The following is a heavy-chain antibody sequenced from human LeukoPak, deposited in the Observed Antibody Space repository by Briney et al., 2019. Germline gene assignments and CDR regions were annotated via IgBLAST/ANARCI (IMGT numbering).Heavy chain of an antibody. CDR2: IWYDGSNK. CDR3: ARGGHREYYYYGMDV. Sequence: PGGSLRLSCAASGFTFSSYGMHWVRQAPGKGLERVAVIWYDGSNKYYADSVKGRFTISRDNSKDTLYLQMNSLRAEDTAVYYCARGGHREYYYYGMDVWGQGTTVTVSS. V-gene: IGHV3-33*01. CDR1: GFTFSSYG. J-gene: IGHJ6*02.